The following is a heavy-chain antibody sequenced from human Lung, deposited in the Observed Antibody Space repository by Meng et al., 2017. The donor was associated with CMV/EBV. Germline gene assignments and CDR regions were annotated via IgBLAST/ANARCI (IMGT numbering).Heavy chain of an antibody. D-gene: IGHD5-12*01. V-gene: IGHV5-51*01. J-gene: IGHJ4*02. CDR1: GYSFTNYW. CDR2: IYPGDSDT. Sequence: XVSXXGSGYSFTNYWIGWVRQMPGKGLEWMGIIYPGDSDTRYSPSFQGQVTISADKSINTAYLQWSSLKASDTAMYYCARQGGYAEGGSDYWGQGTGVTVSS. CDR3: ARQGGYAEGGSDY.